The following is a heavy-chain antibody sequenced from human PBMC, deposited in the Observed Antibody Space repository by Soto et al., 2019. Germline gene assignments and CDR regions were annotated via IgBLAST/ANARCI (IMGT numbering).Heavy chain of an antibody. CDR1: GFTFSSYA. V-gene: IGHV3-23*01. CDR3: SKRSSVVRGVIVGGIGY. D-gene: IGHD3-10*01. CDR2: ISGSGGST. J-gene: IGHJ4*02. Sequence: PGGSLRLSWAASGFTFSSYAMSWVRPAPGKGLEWVSAISGSGGSTYYADSVKGRFTISRDNSKNTLYLQMNSLRAEDTAVYYCSKRSSVVRGVIVGGIGYRGQGTLVTVSS.